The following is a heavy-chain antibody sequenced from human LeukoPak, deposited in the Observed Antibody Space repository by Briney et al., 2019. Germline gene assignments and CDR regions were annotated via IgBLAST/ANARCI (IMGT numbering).Heavy chain of an antibody. Sequence: GGSLRLSCAASGFTLSSYEMNWVRKPPGRGLGWVSYISSSGSTIYYADSVKGRFTISRDNAKNSLYLQMNSLRAEDTAVYYCAGGYYSNYEGYWGQGTLVTVSS. CDR3: AGGYYSNYEGY. V-gene: IGHV3-48*03. J-gene: IGHJ4*02. CDR1: GFTLSSYE. D-gene: IGHD4-11*01. CDR2: ISSSGSTI.